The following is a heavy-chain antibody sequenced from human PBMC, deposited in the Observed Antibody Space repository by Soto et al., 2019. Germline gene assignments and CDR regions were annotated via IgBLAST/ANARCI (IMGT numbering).Heavy chain of an antibody. CDR3: ARALFYSDSDGYYFECDY. J-gene: IGHJ4*02. CDR2: IISNDDK. CDR1: GFSLTDTRMG. V-gene: IGHV2-26*01. D-gene: IGHD3-22*01. Sequence: SGPTLVNPTETLTLTCSVSGFSLTDTRMGVSWIRQAPGKALEWLAHIISNDDKSYSTSLKSRLTISKDTSKSQVVLRMTNMDPVDTGRYYCARALFYSDSDGYYFECDYWGPGTLVTVS.